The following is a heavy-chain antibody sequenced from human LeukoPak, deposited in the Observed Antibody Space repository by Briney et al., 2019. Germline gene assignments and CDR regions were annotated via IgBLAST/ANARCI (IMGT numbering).Heavy chain of an antibody. CDR1: GDSISTNHW. V-gene: IGHV4-4*02. CDR3: AGRRWYSYGFGGISYYYYGMDV. Sequence: PSGTLSLTCAVSGDSISTNHWWSWVRQPPGKGLEWIGEVFHSGSTNYNPSLKSRVTISVDTSKNQFSLKLSSVTAADTAVYYCAGRRWYSYGFGGISYYYYGMDVWGQGTTVTVSS. J-gene: IGHJ6*02. CDR2: VFHSGST. D-gene: IGHD5-18*01.